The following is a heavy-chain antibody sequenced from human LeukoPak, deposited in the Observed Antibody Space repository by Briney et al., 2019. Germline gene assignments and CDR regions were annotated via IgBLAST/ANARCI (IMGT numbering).Heavy chain of an antibody. Sequence: GGSLRLSCAASGFTFSSYAMSWVRQAPGKGLEWVSTISGSGGNTYYADSVKGRFTISRDNSKNTLYLQMNSLRAEDTAVYYCAKLQNILTGYEPTPVNYWGQGTLVTVSS. V-gene: IGHV3-23*01. J-gene: IGHJ4*02. CDR3: AKLQNILTGYEPTPVNY. D-gene: IGHD3-9*01. CDR1: GFTFSSYA. CDR2: ISGSGGNT.